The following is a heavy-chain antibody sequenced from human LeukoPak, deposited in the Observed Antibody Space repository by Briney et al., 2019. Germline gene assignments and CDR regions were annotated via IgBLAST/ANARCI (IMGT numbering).Heavy chain of an antibody. CDR3: VRLTMVRGVIYGTDWYFDL. Sequence: SETLSLTCTVSGGSISSHYWSWIRQPPGKGLEWIGYIYYSGSTNYNPSLKSRVTISVDTSKNQFSLKLSSVTAADTAVYYCVRLTMVRGVIYGTDWYFDLWGRGTLVTVSS. CDR2: IYYSGST. CDR1: GGSISSHY. D-gene: IGHD3-10*01. J-gene: IGHJ2*01. V-gene: IGHV4-59*08.